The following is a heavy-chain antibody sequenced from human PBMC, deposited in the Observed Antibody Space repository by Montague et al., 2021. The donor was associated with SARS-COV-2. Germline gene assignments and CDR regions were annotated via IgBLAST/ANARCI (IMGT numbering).Heavy chain of an antibody. D-gene: IGHD2-2*01. CDR3: AKDRVVPPDRNLDY. Sequence: SLRLSCAASGFTFSNYAMRWVRQAPGKGLEWVSALSNSGSKQRYTDSVKGRFTISRDNSKNTLYLQMDSLRAEDTAVYYCAKDRVVPPDRNLDYWGQGTLVSVSS. CDR1: GFTFSNYA. J-gene: IGHJ4*02. V-gene: IGHV3-23*01. CDR2: LSNSGSKQ.